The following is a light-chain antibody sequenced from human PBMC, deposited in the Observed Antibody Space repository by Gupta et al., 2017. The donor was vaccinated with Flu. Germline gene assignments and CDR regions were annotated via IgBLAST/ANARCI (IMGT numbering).Light chain of an antibody. CDR2: DAS. CDR3: QQYRKWPQRT. J-gene: IGKJ2*01. V-gene: IGKV3D-15*01. CDR1: QHRDTN. Sequence: ERATLSCRASQHRDTNLAWYQQKPGQDPSLLIYDASTRATDIPARFSGSGSGTDFTITISSLQSEDSATYFCQQYRKWPQRTFGQGTKLEIK.